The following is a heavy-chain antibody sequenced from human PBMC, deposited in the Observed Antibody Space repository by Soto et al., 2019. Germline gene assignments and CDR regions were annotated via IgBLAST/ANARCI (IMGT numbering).Heavy chain of an antibody. Sequence: EVQLLESGGGLVQPGGSLRLSCAASGFTFSSYAMSWVRQAPGKGLEWVSAISGSGGSTYYADSVKGRFTISRDNSKNTLYLQMNSLRAEDTAVYYCAKDCLKYQLLLFYYFDYWGQGTLVTVSS. V-gene: IGHV3-23*01. J-gene: IGHJ4*02. D-gene: IGHD2-2*01. CDR3: AKDCLKYQLLLFYYFDY. CDR1: GFTFSSYA. CDR2: ISGSGGST.